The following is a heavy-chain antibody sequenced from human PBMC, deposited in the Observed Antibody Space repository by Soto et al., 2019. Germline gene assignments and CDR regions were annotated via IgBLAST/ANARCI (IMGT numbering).Heavy chain of an antibody. V-gene: IGHV3-33*01. CDR2: IWFDGTKK. Sequence: GGSLRLSCAASGFTFSTYGMHWVRQAPGKGLEWVAVIWFDGTKKYYADSVNGRFTISRDNSKNTLYLQMNSLRAEDTAVYYCASQIYWSGSTAHGMDVWSQGTAVTVSS. J-gene: IGHJ6*02. D-gene: IGHD3-3*01. CDR1: GFTFSTYG. CDR3: ASQIYWSGSTAHGMDV.